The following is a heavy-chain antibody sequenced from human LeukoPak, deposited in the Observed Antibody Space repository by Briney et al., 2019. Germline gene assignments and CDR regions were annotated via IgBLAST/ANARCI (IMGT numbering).Heavy chain of an antibody. D-gene: IGHD6-19*01. V-gene: IGHV3-23*01. CDR2: ISGSGGST. CDR1: GSTFSSYA. J-gene: IGHJ6*02. Sequence: GGSLRLSCAASGSTFSSYAMSWVRQAPGKGLEWVSAISGSGGSTYYADSVKGRFTISRDNSKNTLYLQMNSLRAEDTAVYYCASPNSSGWYYYYYGMDVWGQGTTVTVSS. CDR3: ASPNSSGWYYYYYGMDV.